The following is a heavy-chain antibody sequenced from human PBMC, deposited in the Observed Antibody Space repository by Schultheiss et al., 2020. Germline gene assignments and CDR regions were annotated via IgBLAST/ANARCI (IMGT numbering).Heavy chain of an antibody. J-gene: IGHJ4*02. D-gene: IGHD3-16*01. V-gene: IGHV3-48*02. Sequence: GGSLRLSCVGSGFTFSGYAMNWVRQAPGRGLEWVSHISSGAATIYYASSVKGRFTVSRDNAKNSLYLQMNSLRDEETAVYYCVRGHPRGEWAFWGQSSDDFCGRVALVTVSS. CDR3: VRGHPRGEWAFWGQSSDDF. CDR1: GFTFSGYA. CDR2: ISSGAATI.